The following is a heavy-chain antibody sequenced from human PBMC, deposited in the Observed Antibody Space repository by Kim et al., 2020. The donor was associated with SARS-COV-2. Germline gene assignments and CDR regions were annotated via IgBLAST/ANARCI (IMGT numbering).Heavy chain of an antibody. CDR3: ARARKTVAAGYYYYYGMDV. CDR1: GGTFSSYA. J-gene: IGHJ6*02. Sequence: SVKVSCKASGGTFSSYAISWVRQAPGQGLEWMGGIIPIFGTANYAQKFQGRVTITADESTSTAYMELSSLRSEDTAVYYCARARKTVAAGYYYYYGMDVWGQGTTVTVSS. CDR2: IIPIFGTA. V-gene: IGHV1-69*13. D-gene: IGHD6-13*01.